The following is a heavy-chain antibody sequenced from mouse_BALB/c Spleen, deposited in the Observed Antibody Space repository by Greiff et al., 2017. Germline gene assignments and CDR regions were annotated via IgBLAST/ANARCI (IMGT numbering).Heavy chain of an antibody. CDR3: ARSDYYGNYPDY. CDR1: GFSLSTSGMG. CDR2: IYWDDDK. Sequence: QVTLKESGPGILQPSQTLSLTCSFSGFSLSTSGMGVSWIRQPSGKGLEWLAHIYWDDDKRYNPSLKSRLTISKDTSRNQVFLKITSVDTADTATYYCARSDYYGNYPDYWGQGTTLTVSS. V-gene: IGHV8-12*01. J-gene: IGHJ2*01. D-gene: IGHD2-1*01.